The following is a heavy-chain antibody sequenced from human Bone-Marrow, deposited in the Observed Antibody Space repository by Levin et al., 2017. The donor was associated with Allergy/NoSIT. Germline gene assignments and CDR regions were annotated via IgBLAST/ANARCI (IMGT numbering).Heavy chain of an antibody. J-gene: IGHJ4*02. CDR3: ATTKWFGEHYDY. CDR1: GFTFNNYA. CDR2: IGGSGET. D-gene: IGHD3-10*01. Sequence: SCAASGFTFNNYAMTWVRQAPGKGLEWVSSIGGSGETFYPGSVKGRFTISRDNSKNTLYLQMNSLRVEDTAIYYCATTKWFGEHYDYWGQGTPVTVSS. V-gene: IGHV3-23*01.